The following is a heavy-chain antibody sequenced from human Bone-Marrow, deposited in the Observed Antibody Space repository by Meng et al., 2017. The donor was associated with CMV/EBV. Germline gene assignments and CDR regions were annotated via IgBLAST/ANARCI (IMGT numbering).Heavy chain of an antibody. V-gene: IGHV3-48*04. CDR1: GFTFSSYT. D-gene: IGHD3/OR15-3a*01. Sequence: GESLKISCTASGFTFSSYTMNWVRQPPGKGLEWVSYISSSGRAVHYADSLRGRFTVSRDNAKNSLYLQMNSLRADDTAVYYCARGLRTGLNRFDPWGQGTLVTVSS. CDR3: ARGLRTGLNRFDP. CDR2: ISSSGRAV. J-gene: IGHJ5*02.